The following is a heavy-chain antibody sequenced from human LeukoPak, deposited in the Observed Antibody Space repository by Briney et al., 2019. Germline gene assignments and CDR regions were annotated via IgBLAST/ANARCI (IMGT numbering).Heavy chain of an antibody. CDR2: IKQDGSEK. J-gene: IGHJ3*01. CDR3: ARGRELWEAFDL. V-gene: IGHV3-7*04. CDR1: GFTFSSYA. D-gene: IGHD3-10*01. Sequence: GGSLRLSCAASGFTFSSYAMSWVRQAPGKGLEWVANIKQDGSEKYYVDSVKGRFTISRDNAKNSLYLQMNSLRAEDTAVYYCARGRELWEAFDLWGQGTMVTVSS.